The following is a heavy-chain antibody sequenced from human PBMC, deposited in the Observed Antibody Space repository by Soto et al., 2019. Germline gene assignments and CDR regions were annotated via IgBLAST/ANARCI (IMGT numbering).Heavy chain of an antibody. CDR1: GFTFSDYY. Sequence: QVQLVESGGGLVKPGGSLRLSCAASGFTFSDYYMSWIRQAPGKGLEWVSYISSSGRTVYHADSVKGRFTISRDNAKNSLYLQMNSLRSDDTAVYYCARDRSDYDSSGWRWGQGTLVTVSS. CDR2: ISSSGRTV. J-gene: IGHJ4*02. D-gene: IGHD3-22*01. CDR3: ARDRSDYDSSGWR. V-gene: IGHV3-11*01.